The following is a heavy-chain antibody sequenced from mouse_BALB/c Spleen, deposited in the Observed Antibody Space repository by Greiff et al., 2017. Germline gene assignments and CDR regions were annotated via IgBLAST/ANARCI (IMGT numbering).Heavy chain of an antibody. CDR2: IDPANGNT. D-gene: IGHD1-1*01. CDR3: ARQGSAFDV. Sequence: EVQLQQSGAELVKPGASVKLSCTASGFNINDTYMHWVKQRPEQGLEWIGRIDPANGNTKYDPKFQGKATITADTSSNTAYLQLSSLTSEDTAVYCCARQGSAFDVWGAGTTVTVSS. V-gene: IGHV14-3*02. J-gene: IGHJ1*01. CDR1: GFNINDTY.